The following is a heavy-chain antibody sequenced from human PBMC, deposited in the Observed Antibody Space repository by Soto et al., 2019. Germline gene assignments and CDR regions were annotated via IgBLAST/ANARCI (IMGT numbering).Heavy chain of an antibody. CDR3: AKGGHYSVFDS. CDR1: GLTFSNYA. CDR2: ITGDASST. D-gene: IGHD6-13*01. Sequence: EVEMLESGGGLVQPGGSLRLSCAVSGLTFSNYAMTWVRQAPGRGLEWVSTITGDASSTFYVDSVKGRFTISRDNSNNLVYLKINSLGAEDTAVYYCAKGGHYSVFDSWGQGTLVTVSS. J-gene: IGHJ5*01. V-gene: IGHV3-23*01.